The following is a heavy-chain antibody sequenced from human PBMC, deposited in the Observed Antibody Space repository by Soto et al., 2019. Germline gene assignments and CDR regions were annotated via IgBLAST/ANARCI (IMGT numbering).Heavy chain of an antibody. J-gene: IGHJ6*02. V-gene: IGHV3-30*18. D-gene: IGHD1-26*01. CDR1: GFTFSSYG. Sequence: GGSLRLSCAASGFTFSSYGMHWVRQAPGKGLEWVAVISYDGSNKYYADSVKGRFTISRDNSKNTLYLQMNSLRAEDTAVYYCAKDPHLGEWELQYYYGMDVWGQGTTVTVSS. CDR2: ISYDGSNK. CDR3: AKDPHLGEWELQYYYGMDV.